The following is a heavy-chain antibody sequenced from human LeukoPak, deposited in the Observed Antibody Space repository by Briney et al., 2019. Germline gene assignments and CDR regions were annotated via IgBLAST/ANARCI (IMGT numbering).Heavy chain of an antibody. CDR2: INSDGSST. CDR1: GFTFSSYW. CDR3: ARYYVRQWLDGAFDY. D-gene: IGHD6-19*01. J-gene: IGHJ4*02. V-gene: IGHV3-74*01. Sequence: GGSLRLSCAASGFTFSSYWMHWVRQAPGKGLVWVSRINSDGSSTSYADSVKGRFTISRDNAKNTLYLQMNSLRAEDTAVYYCARYYVRQWLDGAFDYWGQGTLVTVSS.